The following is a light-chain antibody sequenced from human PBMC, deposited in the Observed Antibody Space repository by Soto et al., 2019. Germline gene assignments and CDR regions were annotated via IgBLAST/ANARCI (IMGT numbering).Light chain of an antibody. Sequence: EIRVSQSPSTLSLSTGDRATLSCWASHSVTTHLAWFQQRPGQTPRLLIYDASTRAPGIPARFSGRGSGADFTLTISSLEPEDFAVYYCQQRSDSITFGQGTRLAIK. V-gene: IGKV3-11*01. J-gene: IGKJ5*01. CDR1: HSVTTH. CDR3: QQRSDSIT. CDR2: DAS.